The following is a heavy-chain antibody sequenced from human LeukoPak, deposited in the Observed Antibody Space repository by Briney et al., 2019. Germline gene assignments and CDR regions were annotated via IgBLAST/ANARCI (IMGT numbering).Heavy chain of an antibody. V-gene: IGHV3-21*04. Sequence: GGSLRLSCTASGFTFRFYTMNWVRQAPGKGLEWVSSITSSSTHIYYTDSVKGRFTISRDNAKNSLYLQMNSLRAEDTAVYYCANRGYNYGLDAFDIWGQGTMVTVSS. CDR3: ANRGYNYGLDAFDI. CDR1: GFTFRFYT. CDR2: ITSSSTHI. D-gene: IGHD5-18*01. J-gene: IGHJ3*02.